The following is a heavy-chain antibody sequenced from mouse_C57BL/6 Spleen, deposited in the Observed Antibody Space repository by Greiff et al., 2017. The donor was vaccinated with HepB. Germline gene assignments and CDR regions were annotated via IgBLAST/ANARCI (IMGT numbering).Heavy chain of an antibody. V-gene: IGHV1-80*01. CDR1: GYAFSSYW. CDR2: IYPGDGDT. D-gene: IGHD1-1*01. Sequence: QVQLQQSGAELVKPGASVKISCKASGYAFSSYWMNWVKQRPGKGLEWIGQIYPGDGDTNYNGKFKGKATLTADKSSSTAYMQLSSLTSEDSAVYFCARSSSYPDYYAMDYWGQGTSVTVSS. J-gene: IGHJ4*01. CDR3: ARSSSYPDYYAMDY.